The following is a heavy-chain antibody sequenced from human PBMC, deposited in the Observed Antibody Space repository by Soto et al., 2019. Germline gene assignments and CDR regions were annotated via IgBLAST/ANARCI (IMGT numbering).Heavy chain of an antibody. D-gene: IGHD3-22*01. V-gene: IGHV4-39*01. CDR3: ARQHTLSYYYDSSGYY. J-gene: IGHJ4*02. CDR1: GGSISSSSYY. CDR2: IYYSGST. Sequence: SETLSLTCTVSGGSISSSSYYWGWIRQPPGKGLEWIGSIYYSGSTYYNPSLKSRVTISVDTSKNQFSLKLSSVTAADTAVYYCARQHTLSYYYDSSGYYWGQGTLVTVSS.